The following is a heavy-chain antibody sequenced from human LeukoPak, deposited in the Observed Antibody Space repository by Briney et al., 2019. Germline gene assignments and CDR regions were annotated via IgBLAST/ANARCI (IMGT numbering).Heavy chain of an antibody. J-gene: IGHJ6*03. CDR3: ARHSSSSMGRVPPYYYYYMDV. CDR2: IYPGDSDS. V-gene: IGHV5-51*01. Sequence: GESLKISCKGFGYSFTNYWIGWVRQMPGKGLEWMGIIYPGDSDSRYSPSFQGQVTFSADKSISTAYLQWSSVKASDTAMYYCARHSSSSMGRVPPYYYYYMDVWGKGTTVTVSS. CDR1: GYSFTNYW. D-gene: IGHD6-6*01.